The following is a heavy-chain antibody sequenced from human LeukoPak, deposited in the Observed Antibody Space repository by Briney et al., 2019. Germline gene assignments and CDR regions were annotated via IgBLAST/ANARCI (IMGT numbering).Heavy chain of an antibody. V-gene: IGHV3-20*04. CDR3: ARANVLLWFGEFGDDAFDI. D-gene: IGHD3-10*01. CDR1: GFTFDDYG. J-gene: IGHJ3*02. CDR2: INWNGGST. Sequence: GGSLRLSCAASGFTFDDYGMSWVRQAPGKGLEWVSGINWNGGSTGYADSVKGRFTISRDNAKNSLYLQMNSLRAEDTAVYYCARANVLLWFGEFGDDAFDIWGQGTMVTVSS.